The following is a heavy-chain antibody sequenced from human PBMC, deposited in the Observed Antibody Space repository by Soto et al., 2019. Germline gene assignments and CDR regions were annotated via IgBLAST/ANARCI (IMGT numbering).Heavy chain of an antibody. CDR2: ISAYNGNT. CDR3: ARESVGVVIQELDY. D-gene: IGHD3-3*01. V-gene: IGHV1-18*01. Sequence: GASVEVSCKASGYTFTSCGSSWVRQAPGQGLEWMGWISAYNGNTNYAQKLQGRVTMTTDTSTSTAYMELRSLRSDDTAVYYCARESVGVVIQELDYWGQGTLVTVSS. J-gene: IGHJ4*02. CDR1: GYTFTSCG.